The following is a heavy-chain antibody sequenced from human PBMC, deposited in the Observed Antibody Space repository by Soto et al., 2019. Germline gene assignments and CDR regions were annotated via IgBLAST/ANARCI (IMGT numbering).Heavy chain of an antibody. CDR1: GDSITSTSY. CDR3: ARVSKDASGYYYGAFDI. Sequence: QVQLQESGPGLVKPSGTLSLTCGVSGDSITSTSYWSWVRKPPGTGLEWIGEIYHSGGTNSNPSLTSRVPMSVDKSKNHFSLGVSSVTAADTALYYCARVSKDASGYYYGAFDIWGQGTMVTIS. V-gene: IGHV4-4*02. D-gene: IGHD3-22*01. J-gene: IGHJ3*02. CDR2: IYHSGGT.